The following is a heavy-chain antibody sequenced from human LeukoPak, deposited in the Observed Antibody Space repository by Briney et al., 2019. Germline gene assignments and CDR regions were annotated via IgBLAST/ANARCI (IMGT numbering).Heavy chain of an antibody. J-gene: IGHJ5*02. D-gene: IGHD3-22*01. CDR1: GFTFNNYA. Sequence: GGSLRLSCAASGFTFNNYAMTWVRQAPGKGLEWVSSISASGVMTYYADSVKGRFTISRDNAKNTLNLQMNSLRAEDTAVYYCARDLGQYYDTSDNWFDPWGQGTLVTVSS. CDR2: ISASGVMT. V-gene: IGHV3-23*01. CDR3: ARDLGQYYDTSDNWFDP.